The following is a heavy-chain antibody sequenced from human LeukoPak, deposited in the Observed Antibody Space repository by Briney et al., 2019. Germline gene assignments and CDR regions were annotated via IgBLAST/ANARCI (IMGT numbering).Heavy chain of an antibody. V-gene: IGHV3-33*06. CDR2: IWYDGSQK. CDR3: AKGMFWTGYSEYFDP. CDR1: GFTFSTCG. J-gene: IGHJ4*02. D-gene: IGHD3/OR15-3a*01. Sequence: GGSLRLSCTASGFTFSTCGMYWVRQAPGKGLEGAALIWYDGSQKYYADSVKGRFTISRDNSKNTLYLQMNSLRVEDTAIYYCAKGMFWTGYSEYFDPWGQGVLVTVSS.